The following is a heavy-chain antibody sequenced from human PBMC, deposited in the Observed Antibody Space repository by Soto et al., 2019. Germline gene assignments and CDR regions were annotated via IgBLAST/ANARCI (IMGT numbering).Heavy chain of an antibody. J-gene: IGHJ4*01. CDR3: ARAASTSTTWDY. CDR2: FYSGGTT. D-gene: IGHD3-16*01. V-gene: IGHV3-53*01. Sequence: PGGSLRLSCAASGFTVSTNYMSWVRQAPGKGLEWVSAFYSGGTTYYADSVKGRFTISIDNAKNTVDLQMDSLRAEDTAVYYCARAASTSTTWDYWGQGTQVTVSS. CDR1: GFTVSTNY.